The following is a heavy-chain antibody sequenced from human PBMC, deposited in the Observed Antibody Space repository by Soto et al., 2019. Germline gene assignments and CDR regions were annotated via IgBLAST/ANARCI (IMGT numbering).Heavy chain of an antibody. CDR2: IYYSGST. D-gene: IGHD4-17*01. CDR3: AREAMTTVNYYYYGMDV. Sequence: SETLSLTCTVSGGSISSGGYYWSWIRQHPGKGLEWIGYIYYSGSTYYNPSLKSRVTISVDTSKNQFSLKLCSVTAADTAVYYCAREAMTTVNYYYYGMDVWGQGTTVTVSS. J-gene: IGHJ6*02. V-gene: IGHV4-31*03. CDR1: GGSISSGGYY.